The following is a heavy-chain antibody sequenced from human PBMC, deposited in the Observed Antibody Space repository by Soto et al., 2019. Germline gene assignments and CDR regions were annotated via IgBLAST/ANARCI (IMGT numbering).Heavy chain of an antibody. CDR1: GGTFSSYA. J-gene: IGHJ6*02. V-gene: IGHV1-69*13. CDR3: ARNGGGYYGSGSYYEMDYYYYYVMDV. Sequence: SVKVSCKASGGTFSSYAISWVRQAPGQGLEWMGGIIPIFGTANYAQKFQGRVTITADESTSTAYMELSSLRSEDTAVYYCARNGGGYYGSGSYYEMDYYYYYVMDVWGQGTTVTVSS. D-gene: IGHD3-10*01. CDR2: IIPIFGTA.